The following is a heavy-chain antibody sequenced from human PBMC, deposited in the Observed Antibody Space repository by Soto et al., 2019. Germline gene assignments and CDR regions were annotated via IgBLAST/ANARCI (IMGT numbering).Heavy chain of an antibody. CDR2: INHSGST. V-gene: IGHV4-34*01. J-gene: IGHJ4*02. CDR1: GGSFSGYY. D-gene: IGHD3-10*01. Sequence: SETLSLTCAVYGGSFSGYYWSWIRQPPGKGLEWIGEINHSGSTNYNPSLKSRVTISVDTSKNQFSRKLSSVTAADTAVYYCARYPLGSGSYYPPFDYWGQGTLVTVSS. CDR3: ARYPLGSGSYYPPFDY.